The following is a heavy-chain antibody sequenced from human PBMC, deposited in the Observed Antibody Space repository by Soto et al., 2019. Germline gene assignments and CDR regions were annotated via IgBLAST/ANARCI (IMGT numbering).Heavy chain of an antibody. Sequence: SETLSLTCAVYGGSFSGYYWSWIRQPPGKGLEWIGEINHSGSTNYNPSLKSRVTIPVDTSKNQFSLKLSSVTAADTAVYYCARGRGQWLVGCCFDYWGQGTLVTVSS. CDR1: GGSFSGYY. CDR2: INHSGST. CDR3: ARGRGQWLVGCCFDY. J-gene: IGHJ4*02. V-gene: IGHV4-34*01. D-gene: IGHD6-19*01.